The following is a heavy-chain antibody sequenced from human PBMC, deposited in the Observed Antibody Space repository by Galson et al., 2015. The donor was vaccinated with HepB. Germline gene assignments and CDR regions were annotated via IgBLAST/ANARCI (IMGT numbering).Heavy chain of an antibody. CDR1: GFTFSSYW. CDR3: TLSSSWYVVRYYYGMDV. Sequence: SLRLSCAASGFTFSSYWMSWVRQAPGKGLEWVGRIKSKTDGGTTDYAAPVKGRFTSSRDDSKNTLYLQMNSLKTEDAAVYYCTLSSSWYVVRYYYGMDVWGQGTTVTVSS. D-gene: IGHD6-13*01. V-gene: IGHV3-15*01. J-gene: IGHJ6*02. CDR2: IKSKTDGGTT.